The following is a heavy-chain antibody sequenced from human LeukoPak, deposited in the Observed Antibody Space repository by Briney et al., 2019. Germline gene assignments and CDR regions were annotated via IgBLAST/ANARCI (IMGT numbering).Heavy chain of an antibody. CDR2: ISGNGNSI. J-gene: IGHJ4*02. CDR3: ARGPMTTVNFDY. V-gene: IGHV3-21*01. CDR1: GFTFSTYT. Sequence: GESLRLSCAASGFTFSTYTMSWVRQAPGKGLEWVSSISGNGNSIYYADSLRGRFTISRDNAKNSLYLQMISLGAEDTAVYYCARGPMTTVNFDYWGQGTLVTVSS. D-gene: IGHD4-17*01.